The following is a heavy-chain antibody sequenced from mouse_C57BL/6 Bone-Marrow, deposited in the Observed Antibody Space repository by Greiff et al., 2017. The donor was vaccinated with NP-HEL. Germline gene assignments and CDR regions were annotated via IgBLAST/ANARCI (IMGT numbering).Heavy chain of an antibody. D-gene: IGHD2-4*01. CDR1: GFSLSTFGMG. Sequence: QVTLKESGPGILQPSQTLSLTCSFSGFSLSTFGMGVGWIRQPSGKGLEWLAHIWWDDDKYYNPALKSRLTISKDTSKNQVFLKLANVDTADTATYYCARIARVYYDYLYYYAMDYWGQGTSVTVSS. J-gene: IGHJ4*01. CDR2: IWWDDDK. CDR3: ARIARVYYDYLYYYAMDY. V-gene: IGHV8-8*01.